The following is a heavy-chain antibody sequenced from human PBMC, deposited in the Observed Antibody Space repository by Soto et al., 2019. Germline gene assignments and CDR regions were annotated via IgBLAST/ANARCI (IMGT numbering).Heavy chain of an antibody. CDR1: GGSVSSGSYY. Sequence: QVQLQESGPGLVKPSETLSLTCTVSGGSVSSGSYYWSWIRQPPGKVLEWIGYIYYSGSTHYNPSLKSRVTISVDTSKNQFSLKLSSVTAADTAVYYCARKPLYSSSSAFDYWGQGTLVTVSS. D-gene: IGHD6-6*01. CDR2: IYYSGST. CDR3: ARKPLYSSSSAFDY. V-gene: IGHV4-61*01. J-gene: IGHJ4*02.